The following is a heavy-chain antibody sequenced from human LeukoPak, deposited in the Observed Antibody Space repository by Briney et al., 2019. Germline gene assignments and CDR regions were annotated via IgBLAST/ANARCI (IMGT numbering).Heavy chain of an antibody. D-gene: IGHD4-23*01. CDR3: ARENHYGGNICLDY. J-gene: IGHJ4*02. Sequence: SWVRQAPGKGLEWIGYIYYTGSTYYNPSLKSRVTISVDTSQNQFSLKLRSVTAADAAVYYCARENHYGGNICLDYWGQGTLVTVSS. CDR2: IYYTGST. V-gene: IGHV4-30-4*01.